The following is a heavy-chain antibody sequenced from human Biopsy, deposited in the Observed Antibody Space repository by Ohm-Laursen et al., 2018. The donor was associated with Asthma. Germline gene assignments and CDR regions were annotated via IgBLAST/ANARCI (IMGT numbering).Heavy chain of an antibody. D-gene: IGHD6-13*01. V-gene: IGHV4-59*07. Sequence: SDTLSLTCTVSPGSINDYYWNWIRQFPGKGLEWIGYVYSSGSTRFNPSLKSRVTVSVDTSVDQVSLKLSSVSAADTAIYYCARATSTWSQSGPHFFDHWGPGTLVTVSS. CDR2: VYSSGST. CDR3: ARATSTWSQSGPHFFDH. J-gene: IGHJ5*02. CDR1: PGSINDYY.